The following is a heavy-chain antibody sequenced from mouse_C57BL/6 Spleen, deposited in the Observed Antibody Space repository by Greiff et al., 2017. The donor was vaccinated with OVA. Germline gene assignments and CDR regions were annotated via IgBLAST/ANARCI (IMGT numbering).Heavy chain of an antibody. CDR2: ISYDGSN. D-gene: IGHD2-3*01. J-gene: IGHJ4*01. V-gene: IGHV3-6*01. CDR1: GYSITSGYY. CDR3: ARAGGLLLPMDY. Sequence: VQLKESGPGLVKPSQSLSLTCSVTGYSITSGYYWNWIRQFPGNKLEWMGYISYDGSNNYNPSLKNRISITRDTSKNQFFLKLNSVTTEDTATYYCARAGGLLLPMDYWGQGTSVTVSS.